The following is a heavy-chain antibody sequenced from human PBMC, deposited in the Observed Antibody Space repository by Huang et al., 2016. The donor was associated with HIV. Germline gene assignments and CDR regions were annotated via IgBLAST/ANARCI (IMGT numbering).Heavy chain of an antibody. CDR3: AKDRRLSHFYDSCGLDY. V-gene: IGHV3-30*02. J-gene: IGHJ4*02. D-gene: IGHD3-22*01. Sequence: QVQLVESGGGVVQPGGSLRLSCVTSGFTFTNYGVHWVRQAPGKGLEWVAFLRSDGGNTNYADSVKGRFTISRDISKKEVYLQMNSLRTEDTAVYYCAKDRRLSHFYDSCGLDYWGQGTLVTVAS. CDR1: GFTFTNYG. CDR2: LRSDGGNT.